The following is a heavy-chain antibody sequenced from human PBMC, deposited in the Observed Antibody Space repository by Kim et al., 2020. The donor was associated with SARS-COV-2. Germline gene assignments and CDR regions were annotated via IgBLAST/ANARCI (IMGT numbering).Heavy chain of an antibody. D-gene: IGHD6-6*01. V-gene: IGHV1-18*04. Sequence: ASVKVSCKASGYTFTSYGISWVRQAPGQGLEWMGWISAYNGNTNYAQKLQGRVTMTTDTSTSTAYMELRSLRSDDTAVYYCARVPFSSSSFHFFDYWGQGTLVTVSS. CDR3: ARVPFSSSSFHFFDY. CDR2: ISAYNGNT. CDR1: GYTFTSYG. J-gene: IGHJ4*02.